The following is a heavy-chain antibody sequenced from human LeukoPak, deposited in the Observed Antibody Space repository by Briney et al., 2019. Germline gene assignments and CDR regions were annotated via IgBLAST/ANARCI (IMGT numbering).Heavy chain of an antibody. D-gene: IGHD3-10*02. CDR3: ARDTILGMGNP. Sequence: GGSLRLSCAASGFTFSKYWMHWVRQAPGKGLVWVSRINSDGSSTNYADSVKGRFTMSRDNAKNTLYLQMNSLRAEDTAVYYCARDTILGMGNPWGQGTLVTVSS. CDR1: GFTFSKYW. J-gene: IGHJ5*02. CDR2: INSDGSST. V-gene: IGHV3-74*01.